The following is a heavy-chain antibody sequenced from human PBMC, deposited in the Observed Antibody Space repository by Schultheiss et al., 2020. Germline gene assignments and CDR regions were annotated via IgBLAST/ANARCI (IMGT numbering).Heavy chain of an antibody. CDR2: IYSSGST. CDR1: GGSVSSGSYY. J-gene: IGHJ4*02. V-gene: IGHV4-61*01. Sequence: SETLSLTCTVSGGSVSSGSYYWSWIRQPPGKGLEWIGYIYSSGSTYYNPSLKSRVTISVDTSKNQFSLKLSSVTAADTAVYYCASQTYYYDSSGYYPNSKFDYWGQGTLVTVSS. D-gene: IGHD3-22*01. CDR3: ASQTYYYDSSGYYPNSKFDY.